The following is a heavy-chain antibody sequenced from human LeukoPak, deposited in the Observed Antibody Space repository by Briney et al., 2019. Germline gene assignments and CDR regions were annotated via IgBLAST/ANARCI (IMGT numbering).Heavy chain of an antibody. D-gene: IGHD3-10*01. Sequence: KNGESLKISCKGSGYSFTNYWIGWVRQMPGKGLEWMGIIYPGDSDTRYSPSFQGQVTISADKSISTAYLQWSSLKASDSAMYYCATCGPGYGSGSYYCGLSYWGQGTLVTVSS. V-gene: IGHV5-51*01. CDR2: IYPGDSDT. J-gene: IGHJ4*02. CDR3: ATCGPGYGSGSYYCGLSY. CDR1: GYSFTNYW.